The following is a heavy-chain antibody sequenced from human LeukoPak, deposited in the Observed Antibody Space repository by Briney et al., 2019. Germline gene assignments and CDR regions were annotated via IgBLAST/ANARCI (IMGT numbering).Heavy chain of an antibody. CDR3: AREVTNDAFDI. V-gene: IGHV3-33*01. J-gene: IGHJ3*02. CDR2: IWSDGRNK. CDR1: GFSFSSYG. D-gene: IGHD4-17*01. Sequence: PGGSLRLSCAASGFSFSSYGMHWVRQAPGKGLEWVAVIWSDGRNKSYADSVKGRFTVSRDNSKNTLFLQMSSLRADDTALYYCAREVTNDAFDIWDQGTMVTVSS.